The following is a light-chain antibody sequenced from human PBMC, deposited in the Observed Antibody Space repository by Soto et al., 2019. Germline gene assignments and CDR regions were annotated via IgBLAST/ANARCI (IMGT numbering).Light chain of an antibody. J-gene: IGLJ1*01. CDR2: EVT. CDR3: CSSAGGGTYV. V-gene: IGLV2-23*02. Sequence: QSVLTQPASGSGSPGQSIAISCTGTSSDVGNYDLVSWYQQHPGKAPKLMIYEVTKRPSGVSSRFSGSKSGNTASLTISGLQAEDEADYYCCSSAGGGTYVFGTGTKVTVL. CDR1: SSDVGNYDL.